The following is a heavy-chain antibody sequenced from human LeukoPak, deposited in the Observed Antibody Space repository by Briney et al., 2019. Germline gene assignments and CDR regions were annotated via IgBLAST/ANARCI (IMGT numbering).Heavy chain of an antibody. CDR3: ARSFGYGSGSYYSNYFDY. CDR2: ISSSSSYI. CDR1: GFTLSSYS. Sequence: GGSLRLSCAASGFTLSSYSMNWVRQAPGKGLEWVSSISSSSSYIYYADSVKGRFTISRDNAKNSLYLQMNSLRAEDTAVYYCARSFGYGSGSYYSNYFDYWGQGTLVTVSS. J-gene: IGHJ4*02. D-gene: IGHD3-10*01. V-gene: IGHV3-21*01.